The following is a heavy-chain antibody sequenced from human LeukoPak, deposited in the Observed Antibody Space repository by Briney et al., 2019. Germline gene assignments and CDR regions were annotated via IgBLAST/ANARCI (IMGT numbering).Heavy chain of an antibody. CDR1: GFTFSSYS. D-gene: IGHD2-15*01. V-gene: IGHV3-23*01. Sequence: PGGSLRLSCAASGFTFSSYSMNWVRQAPGKGLEWVSAISGSGGSTYYADSVKGRFTISRDNSKNTLYLQMNSLRAEDTAVYYCAKVDIVVVVAALIDYWGQGTLVTVSS. CDR2: ISGSGGST. J-gene: IGHJ4*02. CDR3: AKVDIVVVVAALIDY.